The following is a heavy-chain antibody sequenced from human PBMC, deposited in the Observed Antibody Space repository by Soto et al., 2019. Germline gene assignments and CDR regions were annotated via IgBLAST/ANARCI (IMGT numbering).Heavy chain of an antibody. CDR3: ARVTGDIVATDYYYGMDV. Sequence: GESLKISCAASGFTFSSYSMNWVRQAPGKGLEWVSSISSSSSYIYYADSVKGRFTISRDNAKNSLYLQMNSLRAEDTAVYYCARVTGDIVATDYYYGMDVWGQGTTVTVSS. CDR2: ISSSSSYI. V-gene: IGHV3-21*01. CDR1: GFTFSSYS. J-gene: IGHJ6*02. D-gene: IGHD5-12*01.